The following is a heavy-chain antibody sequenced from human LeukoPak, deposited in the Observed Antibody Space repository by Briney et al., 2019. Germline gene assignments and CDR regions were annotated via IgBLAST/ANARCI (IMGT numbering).Heavy chain of an antibody. J-gene: IGHJ4*02. D-gene: IGHD2-15*01. CDR1: GYTFTSYY. Sequence: ASVKVSCKASGYTFTSYYMHWVQQAPGQGLEWMGIINPSGGSTSYAQKFQGRVTMTRDTSTSTVYMELSSLRSEDTAVYYCARDSKVDCSGGSCYSSYYFDYWGQGTLVTVSS. CDR2: INPSGGST. V-gene: IGHV1-46*01. CDR3: ARDSKVDCSGGSCYSSYYFDY.